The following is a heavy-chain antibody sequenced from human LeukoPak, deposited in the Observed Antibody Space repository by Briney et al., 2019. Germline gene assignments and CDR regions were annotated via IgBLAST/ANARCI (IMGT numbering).Heavy chain of an antibody. CDR3: ARGRADSKYGASYYYYMDV. Sequence: ASVKVSCKASGYTFTNYDINWVRQATGQGLEWMGWMNPNSGNTGYAEKFQGRVTITRDTSITTAYMELSSLRSEDSAVYYCARGRADSKYGASYYYYMDVWGKGTTVTVSS. CDR2: MNPNSGNT. D-gene: IGHD4-11*01. V-gene: IGHV1-8*03. J-gene: IGHJ6*03. CDR1: GYTFTNYD.